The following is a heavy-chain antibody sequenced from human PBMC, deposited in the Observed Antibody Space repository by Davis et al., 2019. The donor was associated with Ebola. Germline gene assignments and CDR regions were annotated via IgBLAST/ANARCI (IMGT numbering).Heavy chain of an antibody. CDR2: LYHDGRT. J-gene: IGHJ5*02. CDR1: GDSITSSHYY. V-gene: IGHV4-39*07. D-gene: IGHD3-22*01. CDR3: ARGYDSGSWKSHTLLDP. Sequence: PSETLSLTCTVSGDSITSSHYYWAWFRQPPGKGPEWIGSLYHDGRTYYNPSLKSRVTMSIDTSKKQISLRLTSVTAADTAVYYCARGYDSGSWKSHTLLDPWGQGILVTVSS.